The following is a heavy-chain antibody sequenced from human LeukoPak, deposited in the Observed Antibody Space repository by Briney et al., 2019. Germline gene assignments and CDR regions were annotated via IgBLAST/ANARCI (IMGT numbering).Heavy chain of an antibody. CDR3: AKVLSKTGDSSSWYFDY. D-gene: IGHD6-13*01. V-gene: IGHV3-7*03. CDR1: GFTFSSYW. J-gene: IGHJ4*02. CDR2: IKQDGSEK. Sequence: PGGSLRLSCAASGFTFSSYWMTWVRQAPGKGLEWVANIKQDGSEKYYVDSVKGRFTISRDNAKNSLYLQMNSLRAEDTAVYYCAKVLSKTGDSSSWYFDYWGQGTLVTVSS.